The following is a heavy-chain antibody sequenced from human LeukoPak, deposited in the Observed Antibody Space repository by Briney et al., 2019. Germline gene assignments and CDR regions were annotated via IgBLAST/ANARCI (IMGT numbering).Heavy chain of an antibody. CDR2: IYHSGST. CDR3: AREYYDILTGYKVFDY. J-gene: IGHJ4*02. D-gene: IGHD3-9*01. CDR1: GFTFGDFG. Sequence: PGGSLRLSCTASGFTFGDFGMSWVRQPPGKGLEWIGEIYHSGSTNYNPSLKSRVTISVDTSKNQFSLKLRSVTAADTAVYYCAREYYDILTGYKVFDYWGQGTLVTVSS. V-gene: IGHV4-4*02.